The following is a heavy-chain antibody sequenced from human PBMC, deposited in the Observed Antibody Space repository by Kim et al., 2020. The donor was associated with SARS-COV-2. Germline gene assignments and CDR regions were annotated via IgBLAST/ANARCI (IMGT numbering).Heavy chain of an antibody. CDR2: ITHGGST. V-gene: IGHV4-39*06. CDR3: AKVYEEFDN. J-gene: IGHJ4*02. CDR1: GGSIISYTHY. D-gene: IGHD3-16*01. Sequence: SETLSLTCTVSGGSIISYTHYWGWIRPPPGQGLVWIRSITHGGSTYYDPPLQSRVTMSIDTSTNPFILRRVSVTAADAAVYFCAKVYEEFDNGGQGTLHTVPA.